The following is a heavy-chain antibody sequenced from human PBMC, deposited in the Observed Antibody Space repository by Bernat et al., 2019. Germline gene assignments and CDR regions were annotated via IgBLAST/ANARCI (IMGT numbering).Heavy chain of an antibody. D-gene: IGHD6-19*01. Sequence: QVQLVESGGGMVQPGRSLRLSCAASGFTFSSYGMHWVRQAPGKGLEWVAVISYDGSNKYYADSVKGRFTISRDNSKNTLYLQMNSLRAEDTAVYYCAKDGQWLGPRYYFDYWGQGTLVTVSS. CDR3: AKDGQWLGPRYYFDY. V-gene: IGHV3-30*18. J-gene: IGHJ4*02. CDR2: ISYDGSNK. CDR1: GFTFSSYG.